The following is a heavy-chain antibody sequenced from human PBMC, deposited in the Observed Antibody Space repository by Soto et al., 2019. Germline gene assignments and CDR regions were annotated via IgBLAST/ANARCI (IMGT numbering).Heavy chain of an antibody. J-gene: IGHJ4*02. D-gene: IGHD2-2*01. Sequence: ASVKVSCKASGYTFTSHGVSWLRQAPGQGLEWLGWISTYSGIRNYARKFQDRVTMGSDTSTSTVYMELRSLTSNDTAMYYCARDPSTSRFDYWCQGPLVTVSS. CDR3: ARDPSTSRFDY. CDR2: ISTYSGIR. V-gene: IGHV1-18*01. CDR1: GYTFTSHG.